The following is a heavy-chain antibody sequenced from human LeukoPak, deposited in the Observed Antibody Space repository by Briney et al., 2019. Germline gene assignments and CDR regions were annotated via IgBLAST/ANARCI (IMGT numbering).Heavy chain of an antibody. V-gene: IGHV3-48*01. CDR1: GFTFSSYS. Sequence: PGGSLRLSCAASGFTFSSYSMNWVRQAPGKGLEWVSYISSSSGTIYYADSVKGRFTISRDNAKNSLYLQMNSLRAEDTAVYYCARDGYCSSTSCLYYYYYGMDVWGQGTTVTVSS. CDR2: ISSSSGTI. CDR3: ARDGYCSSTSCLYYYYYGMDV. D-gene: IGHD2-2*03. J-gene: IGHJ6*02.